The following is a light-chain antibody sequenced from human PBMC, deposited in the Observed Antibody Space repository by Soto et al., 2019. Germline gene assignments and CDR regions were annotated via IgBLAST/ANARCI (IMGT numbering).Light chain of an antibody. Sequence: QSVLTQPPSASGTPGQRVIISCSGSGSSIGTNTVNWYRQLPGTAPKLLIYGNNQRPSGVPDRFSGSKSGTSASLAISELQSEDEADYYCAAWDGSLNNVLFGGGTQLTVL. CDR3: AAWDGSLNNVL. CDR2: GNN. CDR1: GSSIGTNT. V-gene: IGLV1-44*01. J-gene: IGLJ2*01.